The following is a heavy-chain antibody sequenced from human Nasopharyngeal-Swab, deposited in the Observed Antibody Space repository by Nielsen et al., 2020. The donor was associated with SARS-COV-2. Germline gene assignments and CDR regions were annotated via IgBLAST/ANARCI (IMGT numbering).Heavy chain of an antibody. D-gene: IGHD1-26*01. CDR2: IYYSGRT. J-gene: IGHJ4*02. Sequence: WIRQPPGKGLEWIGSIYYSGRTYYNPSLKSRDTISVDTSKNQFSQKLSSVTAADTAVYYCARPQWELLTFDYWGQGTLVTVSS. CDR3: ARPQWELLTFDY. V-gene: IGHV4-39*01.